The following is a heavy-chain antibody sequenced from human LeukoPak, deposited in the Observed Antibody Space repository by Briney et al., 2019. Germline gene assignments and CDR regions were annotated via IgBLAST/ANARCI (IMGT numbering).Heavy chain of an antibody. V-gene: IGHV3-43*02. Sequence: GGSLRLSCAASGFTFHNYAMHWVRQAPGKGLEWVSLTKGNGDTTYNADSVKGRFTISRDNSKNSLYLQINSLRTEDTALYYCAKDIGSGWSFNYWGQGTLVTVSS. D-gene: IGHD6-19*01. CDR3: AKDIGSGWSFNY. J-gene: IGHJ4*02. CDR2: TKGNGDTT. CDR1: GFTFHNYA.